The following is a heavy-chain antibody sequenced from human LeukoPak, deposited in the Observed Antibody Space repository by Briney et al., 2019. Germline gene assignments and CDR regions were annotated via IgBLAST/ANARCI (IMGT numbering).Heavy chain of an antibody. D-gene: IGHD3-3*01. CDR3: ARLTLEKNSDY. CDR1: GFSFSTYW. CDR2: INSDGSST. Sequence: PGGSLRLSCAASGFSFSTYWMHWVRHAPGKGLVWVSRINSDGSSTSYADSVKGRFTISRDNAKNTLYLQMNSLRAEDTAVYYCARLTLEKNSDYWGQGTLVTVSS. J-gene: IGHJ4*02. V-gene: IGHV3-74*01.